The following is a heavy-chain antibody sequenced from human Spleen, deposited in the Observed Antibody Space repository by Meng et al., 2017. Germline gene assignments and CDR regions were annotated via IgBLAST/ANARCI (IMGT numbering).Heavy chain of an antibody. V-gene: IGHV1-2*06. CDR3: ARAKDISAAGKLFGDY. J-gene: IGHJ4*02. CDR1: GYTFTGYY. Sequence: RSGAQSQTSGASVRVSYKASGYTFTGYYMLYVPQAPGQGFEWLGRINPNSGDTHNAQNFQARVTMTGDTYISTAYMELSGMRFAATAMYYCARAKDISAAGKLFGDYWGQGTLVTVSS. D-gene: IGHD6-25*01. CDR2: INPNSGDT.